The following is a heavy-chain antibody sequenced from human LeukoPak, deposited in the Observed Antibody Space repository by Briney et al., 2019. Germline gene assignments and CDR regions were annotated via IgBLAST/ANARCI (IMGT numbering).Heavy chain of an antibody. CDR3: ARARGSGSYFGYYYYYYMDV. CDR1: GGSISSGSYC. J-gene: IGHJ6*03. Sequence: SETLSLTCTVSGGSISSGSYCWSWIRQPAGKGLEWIGRTYTSGSTNYNPSLKSRVTISVDTSKNQFSLKLSSVTAADTAVYYCARARGSGSYFGYYYYYYMDVWGKGTTVTISS. V-gene: IGHV4-61*02. D-gene: IGHD3-10*01. CDR2: TYTSGST.